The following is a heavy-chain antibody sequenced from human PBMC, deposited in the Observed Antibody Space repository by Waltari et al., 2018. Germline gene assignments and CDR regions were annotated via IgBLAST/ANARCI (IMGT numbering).Heavy chain of an antibody. J-gene: IGHJ2*01. D-gene: IGHD4-17*01. CDR1: GFTYSMSL. CDR3: ARGARRTTVTTGWWYFDL. CDR2: SNSDGSST. V-gene: IGHV3-74*01. Sequence: EVQLVEYGGGLVQPGGSLRLSCAASGFTYSMSLMNWVRQAPGKGLVWVSRSNSDGSSTSYADSVKGRFTISKDNAKNTVYLQMNSLRAEDTAIYYCARGARRTTVTTGWWYFDLWGRGTLVTVSS.